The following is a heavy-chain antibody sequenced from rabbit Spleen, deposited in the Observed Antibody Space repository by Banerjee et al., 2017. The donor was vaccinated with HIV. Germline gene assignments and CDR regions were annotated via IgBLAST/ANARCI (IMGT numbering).Heavy chain of an antibody. J-gene: IGHJ4*01. CDR3: VRDTWHFNL. CDR2: INAVTGKA. Sequence: QEQLVESGGGLVKPEGSLKLSCTASGFSFSNKAVMCWVRQAPGKGLEWIACINAVTGKAVYASWAKGRFTISKTSSTTVTLQLNSLTVADTATYFCVRDTWHFNLWGPGTLVTVS. D-gene: IGHD3-1*01. CDR1: GFSFSNKAV. V-gene: IGHV1S45*01.